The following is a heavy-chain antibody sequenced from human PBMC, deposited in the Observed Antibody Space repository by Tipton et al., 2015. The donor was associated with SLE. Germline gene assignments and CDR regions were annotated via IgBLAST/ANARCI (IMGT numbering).Heavy chain of an antibody. CDR2: ISDSGST. D-gene: IGHD3-3*01. CDR3: ARAAEGITISGVVSNWFDS. J-gene: IGHJ5*01. Sequence: TLSLTCTISGGSTSSHSWNWIRQPPGKGLEWIGYISDSGSTNYNPSLKSRVSMSLDTSTNQFSLRVKSVTAADTAMYYCARAAEGITISGVVSNWFDSWGQGTPVTVSS. V-gene: IGHV4-59*11. CDR1: GGSTSSHS.